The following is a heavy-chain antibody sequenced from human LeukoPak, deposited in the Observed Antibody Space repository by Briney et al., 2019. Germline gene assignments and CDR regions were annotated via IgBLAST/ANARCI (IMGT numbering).Heavy chain of an antibody. Sequence: SLRLSCAASGFTFSDYYMSWVRQAPGKGLEWVGFIRSKAYGGTTEYAASVKGRFTISRDDSKSIAYLQMNSLKTEDTAVYYCTRDHPYCSSTSCYWDYWGQGTLVTVSP. D-gene: IGHD2-2*01. CDR2: IRSKAYGGTT. J-gene: IGHJ4*02. V-gene: IGHV3-49*04. CDR3: TRDHPYCSSTSCYWDY. CDR1: GFTFSDYY.